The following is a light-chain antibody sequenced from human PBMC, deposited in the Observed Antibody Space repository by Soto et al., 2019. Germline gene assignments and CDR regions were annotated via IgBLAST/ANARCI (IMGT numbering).Light chain of an antibody. V-gene: IGKV1-39*01. J-gene: IGKJ4*01. Sequence: DIQMTQSPPALSASVGDKVTITCRASQNINWYLSWYQQGPGKAPKLLIYAASRLQSGVPSRFSGFSSGTDFNFTITGPQPDAFATSDCQQSYSATLTFGGGTQVEIK. CDR2: AAS. CDR1: QNINWY. CDR3: QQSYSATLT.